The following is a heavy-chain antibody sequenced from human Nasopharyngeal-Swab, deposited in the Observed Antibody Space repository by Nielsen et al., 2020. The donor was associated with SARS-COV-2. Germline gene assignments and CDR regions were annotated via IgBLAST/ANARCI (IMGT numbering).Heavy chain of an antibody. Sequence: GGSLRLSCAASGFTLSDYSMNWVRQAPGKGPEWVSVISVSGDRTYYADSVKGRFIISRDNSKNTLYLQMNSLRAEDTAVYYCARGSGGSDYWGQGTLVIVSS. CDR3: ARGSGGSDY. CDR2: ISVSGDRT. V-gene: IGHV3-23*01. D-gene: IGHD1-26*01. CDR1: GFTLSDYS. J-gene: IGHJ4*02.